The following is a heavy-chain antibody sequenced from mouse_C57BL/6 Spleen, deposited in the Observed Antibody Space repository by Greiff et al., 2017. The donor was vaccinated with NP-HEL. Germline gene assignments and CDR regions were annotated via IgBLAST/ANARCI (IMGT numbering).Heavy chain of an antibody. V-gene: IGHV3-8*01. CDR1: GYSITSDY. CDR3: ARLGYGYAPMDY. Sequence: DVMLVESGPGLAKPSQTLSLTCSVTGYSITSDYWNWIRKFPGKKLEYMGYISYSGSTYYNPSLKSRISITRDTTKNQYYLQLNSVTNEDTSSYYCARLGYGYAPMDYWGQGTSVTVSS. CDR2: ISYSGST. D-gene: IGHD2-2*01. J-gene: IGHJ4*01.